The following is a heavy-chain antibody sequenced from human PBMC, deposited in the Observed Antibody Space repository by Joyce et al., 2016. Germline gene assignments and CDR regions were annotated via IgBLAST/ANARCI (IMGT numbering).Heavy chain of an antibody. D-gene: IGHD2-15*01. CDR3: ARAKTVVVAYTLRDGFDV. J-gene: IGHJ3*01. Sequence: QLEESWGTLVHPGGSLMLSCKVSYRLSNKNVMAWVRQARGKGLVWVSAIGASGGVSYYADSVKGRFTVSRDNSKNMMYLEMTSLQIEDTAVYYCARAKTVVVAYTLRDGFDVWGQGTQVAVSS. V-gene: IGHV3-23*04. CDR1: YRLSNKNV. CDR2: IGASGGVS.